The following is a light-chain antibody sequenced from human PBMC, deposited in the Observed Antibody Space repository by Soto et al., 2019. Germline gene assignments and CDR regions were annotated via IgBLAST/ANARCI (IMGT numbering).Light chain of an antibody. CDR3: CSYTRSGTLI. J-gene: IGLJ1*01. CDR2: DVS. Sequence: QSALTQAASVSGYPGQSITISCVGTSGDIGDYNYVSWYQQHPGKVPKVIIYDVSNRPSGVSYRFSGTKSGNTASLTVSGLQAEDEADYYCCSYTRSGTLIFGTGTKLTVL. V-gene: IGLV2-14*01. CDR1: SGDIGDYNY.